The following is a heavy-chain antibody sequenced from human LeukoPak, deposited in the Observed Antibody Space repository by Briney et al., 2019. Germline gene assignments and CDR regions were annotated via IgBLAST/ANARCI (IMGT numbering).Heavy chain of an antibody. CDR1: GFTFSSYG. Sequence: GGSLRLSCAASGFTFSSYGMHWVRQAPGKGLEWVALISYDGSNKYYADSVKGRFTISRDNSKNTLYLQMNSLRAEDTAVYYCAKDIWFGDPWGQGTLVTVSS. CDR3: AKDIWFGDP. CDR2: ISYDGSNK. J-gene: IGHJ4*02. D-gene: IGHD3-10*01. V-gene: IGHV3-30*18.